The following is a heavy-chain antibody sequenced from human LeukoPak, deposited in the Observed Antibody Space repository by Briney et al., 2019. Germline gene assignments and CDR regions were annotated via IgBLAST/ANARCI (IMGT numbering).Heavy chain of an antibody. Sequence: SETLSLNCAVSGYSISSGYYWGWIRQPPGKGLEWIGGIYHSGSTYYNPSLKSRVTISVDTSKNQFSLKLSSVTAADTAVYYCARVRYYYGSGTVRFDAFDIWGQGTMVTVSS. CDR3: ARVRYYYGSGTVRFDAFDI. CDR1: GYSISSGYY. J-gene: IGHJ3*02. V-gene: IGHV4-38-2*01. D-gene: IGHD3-10*01. CDR2: IYHSGST.